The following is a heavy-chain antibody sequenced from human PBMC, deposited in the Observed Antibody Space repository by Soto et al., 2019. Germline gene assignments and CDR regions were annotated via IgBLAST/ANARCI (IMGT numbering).Heavy chain of an antibody. Sequence: QVQLQQWGAGLLKPSETLSLTCAVNGGSFTGYYGAWIRQSPEKGLEWIGEISHSGTTKYNPSLKRRVTISVDTSKNQFSLKLSSVTAEDTGMYYCARNGGNTWYYFDSWGQGTVVTVSS. CDR2: ISHSGTT. D-gene: IGHD6-13*01. CDR3: ARNGGNTWYYFDS. V-gene: IGHV4-34*01. J-gene: IGHJ4*02. CDR1: GGSFTGYY.